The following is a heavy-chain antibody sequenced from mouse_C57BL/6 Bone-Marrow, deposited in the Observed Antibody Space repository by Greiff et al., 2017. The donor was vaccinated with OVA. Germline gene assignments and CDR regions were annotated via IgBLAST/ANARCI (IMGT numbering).Heavy chain of an antibody. D-gene: IGHD1-1*01. CDR2: IYPGSGST. V-gene: IGHV1-55*01. J-gene: IGHJ2*01. CDR1: GYTFTSYW. CDR3: ARWFITTVVDY. Sequence: VQLQQPGAELVKPGASVKMSCKASGYTFTSYWITWVKQRPGQGLEWIGDIYPGSGSTNYNEKFKSKAILTVDTSSSTAYMQLSSLTSEDSAVYYYARWFITTVVDYWGQGTTLTVSS.